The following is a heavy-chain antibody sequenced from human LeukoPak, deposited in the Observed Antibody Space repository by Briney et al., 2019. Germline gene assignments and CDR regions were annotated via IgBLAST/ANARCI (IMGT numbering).Heavy chain of an antibody. CDR3: AKPMVRGAHNDAFDI. CDR2: ISGSGDTT. CDR1: KFTFSSYA. J-gene: IGHJ3*02. D-gene: IGHD3-10*01. V-gene: IGHV3-23*01. Sequence: GGSLRLSCVDSKFTFSSYAMSWVRQAPGKGLEWVAVISGSGDTTYYIDSVKGRFTISRDNSKNTLYLQMNSLRAEDTAVYYCAKPMVRGAHNDAFDIWGQGTMVTVSS.